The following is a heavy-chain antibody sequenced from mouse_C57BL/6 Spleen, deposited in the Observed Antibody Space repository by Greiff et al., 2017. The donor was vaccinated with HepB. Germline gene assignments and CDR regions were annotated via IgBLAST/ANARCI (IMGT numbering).Heavy chain of an antibody. CDR2: INPNSGST. Sequence: QVQLQQPGAELVKPGASVKLSCKASGYTFTSYWMHWVKQRPGQGLEWIGMINPNSGSTNYNEKFKSKATLTVDKSSSTAYMQLSSLTSEDSAVYYCARAVTGLYYYAMDYWGQGTSVTVSS. CDR3: ARAVTGLYYYAMDY. V-gene: IGHV1-64*01. J-gene: IGHJ4*01. CDR1: GYTFTSYW. D-gene: IGHD4-1*01.